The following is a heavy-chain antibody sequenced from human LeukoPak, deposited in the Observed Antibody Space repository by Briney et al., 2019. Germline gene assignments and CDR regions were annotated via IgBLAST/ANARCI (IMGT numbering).Heavy chain of an antibody. Sequence: PGGSLRLSCAASGFTFSTYAMHWVRQAPGKGLEWVAVISYDGSNKYYADSVKGRFTISRDNSENTLYLQMNSLRAEDTSVYYCARDIPNIVGATWVFDYWGQGTLVTVSS. D-gene: IGHD1-26*01. CDR1: GFTFSTYA. J-gene: IGHJ4*02. CDR3: ARDIPNIVGATWVFDY. CDR2: ISYDGSNK. V-gene: IGHV3-30*04.